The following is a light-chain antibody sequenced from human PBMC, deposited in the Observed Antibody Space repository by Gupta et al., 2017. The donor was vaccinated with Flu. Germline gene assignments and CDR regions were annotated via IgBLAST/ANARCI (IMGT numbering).Light chain of an antibody. J-gene: IGLJ3*02. V-gene: IGLV2-14*03. CDR1: ISAVGCYNY. Sequence: QSAPTPPASVPGSPGPSIAHSRAGTISAVGCYNYVSWYQQHPGKAPKLMIYDVSNRPSGISNRFSGSKSGNTASLTISGLQAEDEADYYCSSYTINSTKVFGGGTKVTVL. CDR2: DVS. CDR3: SSYTINSTKV.